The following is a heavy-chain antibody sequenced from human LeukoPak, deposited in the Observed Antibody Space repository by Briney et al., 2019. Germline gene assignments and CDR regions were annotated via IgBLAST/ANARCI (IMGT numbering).Heavy chain of an antibody. J-gene: IGHJ4*02. CDR2: IIPIFGTA. D-gene: IGHD6-13*01. Sequence: ASVKVSCKASGGTFSSYAISWVRQAPGQGLEWMGGIIPIFGTANYAQKFQGRVTITTDGSTSTAYMELSSLRSEDTAVYYCARDRYSSSWYDYWGQGTLVTVSS. V-gene: IGHV1-69*05. CDR1: GGTFSSYA. CDR3: ARDRYSSSWYDY.